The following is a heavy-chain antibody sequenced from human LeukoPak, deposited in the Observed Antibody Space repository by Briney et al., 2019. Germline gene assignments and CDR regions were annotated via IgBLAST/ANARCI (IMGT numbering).Heavy chain of an antibody. D-gene: IGHD2-2*01. CDR3: ANGCSSTSCSGGDY. CDR2: ISGSGGST. V-gene: IGHV3-23*01. CDR1: GFTFSSYA. J-gene: IGHJ4*02. Sequence: PGGSLRLSCAASGFTFSSYAMSWVRQAPGKGLEWVSAISGSGGSTYYADSVKGRFTISRDNSKNTLYLQMNSLRAEDTAVYYCANGCSSTSCSGGDYWGQGTLVTVSS.